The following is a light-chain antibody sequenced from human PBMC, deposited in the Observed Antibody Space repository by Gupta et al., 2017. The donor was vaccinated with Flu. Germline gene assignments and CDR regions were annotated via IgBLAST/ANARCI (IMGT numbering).Light chain of an antibody. CDR2: GKN. Sequence: QTVRITCQGDSLGSYYESWYRQKPGQAPVLVLYGKNNRPSGIPDRFSSSSSGNTGSLTITGAQAEDEADYYCNTRDTSGNHPVIFGGGTKLTVL. CDR1: SLGSYY. J-gene: IGLJ2*01. V-gene: IGLV3-19*01. CDR3: NTRDTSGNHPVI.